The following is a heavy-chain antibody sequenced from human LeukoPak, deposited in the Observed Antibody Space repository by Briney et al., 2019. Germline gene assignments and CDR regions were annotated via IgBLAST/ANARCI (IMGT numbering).Heavy chain of an antibody. J-gene: IGHJ4*02. CDR2: IKSKTDGGTT. V-gene: IGHV3-15*01. CDR3: TTKYTSSWSPTN. Sequence: GGSLRLSCVASGFTFSNAWMTWVRQAPGKGLEWVGRIKSKTDGGTTDYAALVKGRFTISRDDSKNTLYLQMNSLKIEDTAVYYCTTKYTSSWSPTNWGQGTLVTFSS. D-gene: IGHD6-13*01. CDR1: GFTFSNAW.